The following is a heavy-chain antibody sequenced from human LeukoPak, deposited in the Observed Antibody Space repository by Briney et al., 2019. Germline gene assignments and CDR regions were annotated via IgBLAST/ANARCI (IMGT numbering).Heavy chain of an antibody. V-gene: IGHV5-51*01. CDR2: IYPGDSDT. CDR3: ARHRKGHGSGRAMDY. D-gene: IGHD3-10*01. Sequence: GESLKISCKGSGYSFTSYSIGWVRQMPGKGLEWMGIIYPGDSDTRYSPSFQGQVTISADKSISTAYLQWSSLKASDTAMYYCARHRKGHGSGRAMDYWGQGTLVTVSS. CDR1: GYSFTSYS. J-gene: IGHJ4*02.